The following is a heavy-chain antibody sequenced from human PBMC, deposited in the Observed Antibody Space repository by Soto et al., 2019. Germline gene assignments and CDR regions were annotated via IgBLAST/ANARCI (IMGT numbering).Heavy chain of an antibody. CDR3: ARDVGYGLIDY. J-gene: IGHJ4*02. D-gene: IGHD5-18*01. V-gene: IGHV1-18*01. CDR1: GYTFTSYG. Sequence: QVQLVQSGAEVKKPGASVKVSCKASGYTFTSYGISWVRQAPGQGLEWMGRINAYNGNTNYAQELQGRVTMTTDTSTSTAYMQLRSLKFDDTAVYYCARDVGYGLIDYWGQGTLVTVSS. CDR2: INAYNGNT.